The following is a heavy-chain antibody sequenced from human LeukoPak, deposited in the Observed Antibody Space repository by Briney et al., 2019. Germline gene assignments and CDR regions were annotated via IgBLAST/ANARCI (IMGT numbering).Heavy chain of an antibody. CDR3: ARRSPLLAYCGGDCYSEVSFDI. CDR1: GGSISSYY. CDR2: IYYSGRT. D-gene: IGHD2-21*02. J-gene: IGHJ3*02. V-gene: IGHV4-59*08. Sequence: SETLSLTCTVSGGSISSYYWSWIRQPPGKGLEWIGYIYYSGRTNYNPSLKSRVTISVDTSKNQLSLKLSSVTAADTAVYYCARRSPLLAYCGGDCYSEVSFDIWGQGTMVTVSS.